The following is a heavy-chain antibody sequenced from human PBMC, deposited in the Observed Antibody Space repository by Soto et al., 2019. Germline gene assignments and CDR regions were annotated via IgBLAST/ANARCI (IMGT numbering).Heavy chain of an antibody. CDR1: GFTFRNYD. Sequence: EVPLVESGGGLVQPGGSLRLSCEASGFTFRNYDMHWVRQGTGKGLEWVSGISAAGDPDYADSVEGRFTISRENAQNSFFLQMNSLRVGDTAVYYCARTDRDFYGLDVWGQGTKVIVSS. J-gene: IGHJ6*02. CDR2: ISAAGDP. CDR3: ARTDRDFYGLDV. V-gene: IGHV3-13*05.